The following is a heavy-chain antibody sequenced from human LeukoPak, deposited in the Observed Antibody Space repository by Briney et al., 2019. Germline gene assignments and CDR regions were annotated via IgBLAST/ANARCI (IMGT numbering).Heavy chain of an antibody. J-gene: IGHJ5*02. CDR2: INPNSGGT. CDR3: ARGYCSGGSCWANWFDA. D-gene: IGHD2-15*01. V-gene: IGHV1-2*06. Sequence: GASVKVSCKASGYTFTGYYMHWVRQAPGQGLEWMGRINPNSGGTNYAQKFQGRVTMTRDTSISTAYMELSRLRSDDTAVYYCARGYCSGGSCWANWFDAWGQGTLVTVSS. CDR1: GYTFTGYY.